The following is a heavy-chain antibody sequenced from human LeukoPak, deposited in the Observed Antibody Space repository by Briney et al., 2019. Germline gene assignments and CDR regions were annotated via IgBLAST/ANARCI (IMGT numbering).Heavy chain of an antibody. CDR2: IIPNLGTT. CDR3: ATTNDGGGYQWGDFFDF. V-gene: IGHV1-69*04. Sequence: SVKVSCKASGGTSNSHAISWVRQAPGQGLGWRGRIIPNLGTTNRAHNFKNRVTLTADKSTNTAYMELPSLTSDDTAVYYCATTNDGGGYQWGDFFDFWGQGTLVTVSS. J-gene: IGHJ4*02. D-gene: IGHD3-22*01. CDR1: GGTSNSHA.